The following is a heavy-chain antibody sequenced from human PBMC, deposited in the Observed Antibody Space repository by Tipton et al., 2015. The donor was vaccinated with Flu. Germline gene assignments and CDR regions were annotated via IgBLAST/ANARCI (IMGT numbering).Heavy chain of an antibody. J-gene: IGHJ4*02. Sequence: TLSLTCAVYGGSFSGYYWSWIRQPPGKGLEWIGEINHSGSTNYNPSLKSRVTISVDTSKNQFSLKLSSVTAADTAVYYCARGIGYYYGSGSYYFDYWGQGTLVTVSS. CDR2: INHSGST. V-gene: IGHV4-34*01. CDR1: GGSFSGYY. D-gene: IGHD3-10*01. CDR3: ARGIGYYYGSGSYYFDY.